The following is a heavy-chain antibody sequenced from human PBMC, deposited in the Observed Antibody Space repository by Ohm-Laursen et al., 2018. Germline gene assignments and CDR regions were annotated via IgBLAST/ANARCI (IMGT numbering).Heavy chain of an antibody. V-gene: IGHV4-59*08. CDR1: GGSISSYY. Sequence: SETLSLTCTVSGGSISSYYWSWVRQPPGKGLEWNGYIYSSGTTNYNPSLKSRISISVDTSKNQFSLRLSSVTAADTAMYYCARQSYTSGWIDYWGQGTLVTVSS. J-gene: IGHJ4*02. D-gene: IGHD6-19*01. CDR3: ARQSYTSGWIDY. CDR2: IYSSGTT.